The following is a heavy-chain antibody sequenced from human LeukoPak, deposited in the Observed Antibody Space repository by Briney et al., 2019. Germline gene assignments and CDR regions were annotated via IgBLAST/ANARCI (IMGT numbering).Heavy chain of an antibody. V-gene: IGHV2-70*11. CDR2: IDWDDDK. CDR3: ARIQSYSYGRYYFDY. D-gene: IGHD5-18*01. Sequence: SGPALVKPTETLTLTCTFSGFSLSTSGMCVSGIRQPPGKALEWLARIDWDDDKYYSTSLKTRLTISKDTSKNQVVLTMTNMDPAATTTYYTARIQSYSYGRYYFDYWGQGTLVTVSS. CDR1: GFSLSTSGMC. J-gene: IGHJ4*02.